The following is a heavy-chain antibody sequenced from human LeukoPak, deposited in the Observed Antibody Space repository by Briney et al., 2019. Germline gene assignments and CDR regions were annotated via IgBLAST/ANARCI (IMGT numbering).Heavy chain of an antibody. V-gene: IGHV3-33*06. D-gene: IGHD1-26*01. CDR2: IWYDGSNK. CDR1: GFTFNSYG. Sequence: PGGSLRLSCAASGFTFNSYGMHWVRPAPDKRREGVAVIWYDGSNKYYAGSVKGRFTISSDNSKNTLYLQMNSLRAEDTAVYYGAKDLGSGSYGPIDYWGEGCLVTVSS. J-gene: IGHJ4*02. CDR3: AKDLGSGSYGPIDY.